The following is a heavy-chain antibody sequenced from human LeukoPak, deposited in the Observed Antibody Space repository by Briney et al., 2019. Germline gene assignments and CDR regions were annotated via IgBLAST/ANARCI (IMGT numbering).Heavy chain of an antibody. J-gene: IGHJ4*02. D-gene: IGHD1-1*01. CDR2: ISAYNGNT. CDR1: GYTFTSYG. V-gene: IGHV1-18*01. CDR3: ATDISTGNWNDLGYFDY. Sequence: GASVKVSCKASGYTFTSYGISWVRQAPGQGLEWMGWISAYNGNTNYAQKFQGRVTMTEDTSTDTAYMELSSLRSEDTAVYYCATDISTGNWNDLGYFDYWGQGTLVTVSS.